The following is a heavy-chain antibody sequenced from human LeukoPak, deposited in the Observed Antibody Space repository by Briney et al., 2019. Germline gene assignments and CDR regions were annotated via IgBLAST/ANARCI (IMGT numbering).Heavy chain of an antibody. J-gene: IGHJ6*03. D-gene: IGHD1-26*01. CDR1: GLSFSEFY. V-gene: IGHV3-11*04. CDR2: IGSTT. Sequence: GGSLRLSCVASGLSFSEFYMSWMRQAPGQGLEWVSYIGSTTYYADSVKGRFAISRDNAKNSLYLQMNSLRAEDTAVYYCARDRGIVGPTGYYYMDVWGKGTTVTVAS. CDR3: ARDRGIVGPTGYYYMDV.